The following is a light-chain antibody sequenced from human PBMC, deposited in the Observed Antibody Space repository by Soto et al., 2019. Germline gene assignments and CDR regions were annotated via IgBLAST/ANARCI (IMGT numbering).Light chain of an antibody. CDR3: HQYHSYSS. CDR1: QSISSW. J-gene: IGKJ1*01. V-gene: IGKV1-5*01. CDR2: DAS. Sequence: DIQMTQSPSTLSASVGDRVTITCRASQSISSWLAWYQQKPGKAPKLLIYDASTLESGVPSRFRGSGSGTKFTLSISSLQPDDFATYYCHQYHSYSSFGQGTKVDIK.